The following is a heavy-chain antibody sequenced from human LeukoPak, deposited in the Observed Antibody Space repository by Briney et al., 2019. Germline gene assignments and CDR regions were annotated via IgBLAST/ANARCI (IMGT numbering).Heavy chain of an antibody. V-gene: IGHV3-7*01. Sequence: GGALRLSCAASGFTSSSYLMSWGRQAPGEGLEWVANIKHDGSKKYYADSAKGRFTISRDNSKNTLYLQMNSLRAEDTAVYYCGRDKSLAELSLVDFWGQGTLVTVSS. CDR1: GFTSSSYL. CDR3: GRDKSLAELSLVDF. J-gene: IGHJ4*02. D-gene: IGHD3-16*02. CDR2: IKHDGSKK.